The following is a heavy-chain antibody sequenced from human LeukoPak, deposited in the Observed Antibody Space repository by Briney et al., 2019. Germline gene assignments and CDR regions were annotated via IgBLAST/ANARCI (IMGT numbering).Heavy chain of an antibody. J-gene: IGHJ4*02. Sequence: SETLSPTCTVSGGSISSSSYYWGWIRQPPGKGLEWIGSIYYRGSTYYNPSLKSRVTISVDTSKNQFSLKLSSVTAADTAVYYCARKNYDFWSGYQRKGVRFDYWGQGTLVTVSS. CDR2: IYYRGST. D-gene: IGHD3-3*01. CDR1: GGSISSSSYY. V-gene: IGHV4-39*07. CDR3: ARKNYDFWSGYQRKGVRFDY.